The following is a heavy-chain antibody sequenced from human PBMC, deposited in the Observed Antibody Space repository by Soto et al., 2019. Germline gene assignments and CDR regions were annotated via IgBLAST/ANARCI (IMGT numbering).Heavy chain of an antibody. CDR2: IWFDGSNR. CDR3: ARDRALLPTDYYYYGMDV. Sequence: QVPLVESGGGVVQPGRSLRLSCAASGFTFSSYGMHWVRQAPGKGLEWVAVIWFDGSNRYYADSVKGRFTISRDNSKNTLYLQMNSLSAEDTAVYYCARDRALLPTDYYYYGMDVWGQGTTVTVSS. CDR1: GFTFSSYG. D-gene: IGHD1-26*01. J-gene: IGHJ6*02. V-gene: IGHV3-33*01.